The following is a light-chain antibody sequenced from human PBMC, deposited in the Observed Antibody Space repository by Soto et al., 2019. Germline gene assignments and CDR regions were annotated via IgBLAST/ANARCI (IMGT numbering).Light chain of an antibody. Sequence: DIQFTQSPSCLSTSVGDRVTITCRASQGITSYLAWYQQKPGKAPKLLIYAASTLQSGVPSRFSGSGSGTDFTLTISSLEPEDFAVYYCQQYGSSQITFGQGTRLEI. CDR2: AAS. J-gene: IGKJ5*01. V-gene: IGKV1-9*01. CDR3: QQYGSSQIT. CDR1: QGITSY.